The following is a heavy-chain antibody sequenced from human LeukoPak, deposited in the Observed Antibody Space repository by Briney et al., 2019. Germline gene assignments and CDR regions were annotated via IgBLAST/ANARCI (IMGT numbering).Heavy chain of an antibody. Sequence: GASVKVSCKASGYTFTSYDINWVRQATGQGLEWMGWMNPNSGNTGYAQKFQGRVTMTRNTSISTAYMELSSLRSEDTAVYYCARGSGWFGDTTDAFDIWGQGTMVTVSS. CDR2: MNPNSGNT. D-gene: IGHD3-10*01. V-gene: IGHV1-8*01. CDR3: ARGSGWFGDTTDAFDI. CDR1: GYTFTSYD. J-gene: IGHJ3*02.